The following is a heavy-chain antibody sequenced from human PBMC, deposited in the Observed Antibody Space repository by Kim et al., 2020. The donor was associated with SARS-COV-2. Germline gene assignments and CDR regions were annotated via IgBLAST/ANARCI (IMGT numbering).Heavy chain of an antibody. CDR1: GFTFSDYY. CDR3: ARVGQYYDYVWGSYRQRYFDY. CDR2: ISSSGSTI. D-gene: IGHD3-16*02. J-gene: IGHJ4*02. V-gene: IGHV3-11*01. Sequence: GGSLRLSCAASGFTFSDYYMSWIRQAPGKGLEWVSYISSSGSTIYYADSVKGRFTISRDNAKNSLYLQMNSLRAEDTAVYYCARVGQYYDYVWGSYRQRYFDYWGQGTLVTVSS.